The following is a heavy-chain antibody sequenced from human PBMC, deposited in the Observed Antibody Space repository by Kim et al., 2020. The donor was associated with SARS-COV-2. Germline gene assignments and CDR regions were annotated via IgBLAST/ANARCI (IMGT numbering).Heavy chain of an antibody. D-gene: IGHD4-17*01. J-gene: IGHJ5*02. CDR3: AGLGYGDYPYNWFDP. Sequence: SETLSLTCTVSGGSISSSSYYWGWIRQPPGKGLEWIGSIYYSGSTYYNPSLKSRVTISVDTSKNQFSLKLSSVTAADTAVYYCAGLGYGDYPYNWFDPWGQGTLVTVSS. V-gene: IGHV4-39*01. CDR1: GGSISSSSYY. CDR2: IYYSGST.